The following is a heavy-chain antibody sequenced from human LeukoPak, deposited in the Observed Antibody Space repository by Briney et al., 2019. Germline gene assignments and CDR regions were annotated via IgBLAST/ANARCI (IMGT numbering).Heavy chain of an antibody. CDR3: AKDPLRYCSSTSCFNWFDP. D-gene: IGHD2-2*01. CDR2: ISYDGSNK. CDR1: GFTFSSYG. Sequence: GGSLRLSCAASGFTFSSYGMHWVRQAPGKGLEWVAVISYDGSNKYYADSVKGRFTISRDNSKNTLYLQMNSLRAEDTAVYYCAKDPLRYCSSTSCFNWFDPWGQGTLVTVSS. J-gene: IGHJ5*02. V-gene: IGHV3-30*18.